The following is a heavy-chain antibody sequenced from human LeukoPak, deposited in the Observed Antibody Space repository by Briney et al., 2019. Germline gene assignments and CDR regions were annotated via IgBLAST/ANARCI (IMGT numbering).Heavy chain of an antibody. CDR3: AKNGDRGAYCTGGTCYPYFYYYMDV. CDR1: GFTFSSYA. Sequence: GGSLRLSCAASGFTFSSYAMHWVRQAPGKGLEWVAFIRSDGSNKSYADSVKGRFTISRDNSKNTLYLQMNSLRAEDTAIYYCAKNGDRGAYCTGGTCYPYFYYYMDVWGKGTTVTI. CDR2: IRSDGSNK. J-gene: IGHJ6*03. D-gene: IGHD2-15*01. V-gene: IGHV3-30*02.